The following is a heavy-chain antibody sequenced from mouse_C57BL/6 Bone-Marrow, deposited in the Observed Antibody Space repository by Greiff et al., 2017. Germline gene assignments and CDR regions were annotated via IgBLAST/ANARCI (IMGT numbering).Heavy chain of an antibody. V-gene: IGHV1-81*01. D-gene: IGHD1-1*02. CDR3: AQNGGGYYLDY. CDR1: GYTFTSYG. Sequence: LVESGAELARPWASVKLSCKASGYTFTSYGISWVKQRTGQGLEWIGEIYPRSGNTNYNEKFKGKATLTADKSSSTAYMEIRGLTSEDSAVYFCAQNGGGYYLDYWGEGTTLTVSS. CDR2: IYPRSGNT. J-gene: IGHJ2*01.